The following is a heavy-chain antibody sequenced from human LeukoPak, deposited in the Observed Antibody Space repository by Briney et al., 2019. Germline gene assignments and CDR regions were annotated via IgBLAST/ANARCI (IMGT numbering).Heavy chain of an antibody. Sequence: SETLSLTCTVSGDSISSSGYYWGWIRQPPGKGLEWIGNINHRESSKYRPSLESRVTISADMYKKQLSLKLTSVTAADTAVYYCARQNGHSYGYVDHWGLGTLVTVS. CDR1: GDSISSSGYY. CDR3: ARQNGHSYGYVDH. V-gene: IGHV4-39*01. J-gene: IGHJ4*02. D-gene: IGHD5-18*01. CDR2: INHRESS.